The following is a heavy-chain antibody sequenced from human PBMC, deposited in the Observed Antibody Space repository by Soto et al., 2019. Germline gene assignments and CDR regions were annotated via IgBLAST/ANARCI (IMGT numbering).Heavy chain of an antibody. J-gene: IGHJ5*02. CDR2: IYYSGST. CDR3: ARIPRIVVVPAATHNWFDP. CDR1: GGSISSSSYY. Sequence: QLQLQESGPGLVKPSETLSLTCTVSGGSISSSSYYWGWIRQPPGKGLEWIGSIYYSGSTYYNPSLKSRVTISVYPSKLQFSLKLSSVTAADTAVYYCARIPRIVVVPAATHNWFDPWGQGTLVTVSS. V-gene: IGHV4-39*01. D-gene: IGHD2-2*01.